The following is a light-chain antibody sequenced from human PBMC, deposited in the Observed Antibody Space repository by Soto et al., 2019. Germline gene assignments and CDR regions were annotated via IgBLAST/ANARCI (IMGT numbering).Light chain of an antibody. V-gene: IGKV1-6*01. CDR2: VAS. Sequence: AIQMTQSPSSLSASVGDRVTITCRASQGIRSDLAWYQQKPGKAPKLLIYVASSLQSGFPSRFSGSGSGTDFTLTISSLQPEDFATYYFLQDYNYPWTFGQGTKVEIK. CDR3: LQDYNYPWT. J-gene: IGKJ1*01. CDR1: QGIRSD.